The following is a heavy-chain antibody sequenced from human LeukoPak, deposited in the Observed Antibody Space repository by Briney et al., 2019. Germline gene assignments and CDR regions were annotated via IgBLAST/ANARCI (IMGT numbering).Heavy chain of an antibody. CDR3: AKMSYGVAGKPFVDY. Sequence: PGRSLRLSCAASGFTFNSYAMSWVRQAPGEGLEWVSAISGDGTSTYYADSVKGRFTIFRDTSKNILYLQMNSLRAEDTAVYYCAKMSYGVAGKPFVDYWGQGTLVTVSS. CDR2: ISGDGTST. V-gene: IGHV3-23*01. J-gene: IGHJ4*02. D-gene: IGHD6-19*01. CDR1: GFTFNSYA.